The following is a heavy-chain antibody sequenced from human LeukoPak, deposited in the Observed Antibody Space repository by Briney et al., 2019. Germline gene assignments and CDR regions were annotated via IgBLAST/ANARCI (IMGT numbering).Heavy chain of an antibody. J-gene: IGHJ4*02. CDR1: GYTFTSYG. CDR2: ISAYNGNT. Sequence: ASVKVSCKASGYTFTSYGISWVRQAPGQGLEWMGWISAYNGNTNYAQKLQGRVTMTTDTSTSTAYMELRSLRSDDTAVYYCATDAEYKPIGSSSWPHYFDYWGQGTLVTVSS. CDR3: ATDAEYKPIGSSSWPHYFDY. D-gene: IGHD6-13*01. V-gene: IGHV1-18*01.